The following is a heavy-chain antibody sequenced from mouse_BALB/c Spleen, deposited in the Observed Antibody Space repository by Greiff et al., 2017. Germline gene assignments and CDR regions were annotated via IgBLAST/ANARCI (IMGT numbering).Heavy chain of an antibody. CDR1: GFTFSSYG. Sequence: DVKLQESGGDLVKPGGSLKLSCAASGFTFSSYGMSWVRQTPDKRLEWVATISSGGSYTYYPDSVKGRFTISRDNAKNTLYLQMSSLKSEDTAMYYCARQELTGTRGFAYWGQGTLVTVSA. D-gene: IGHD4-1*01. CDR2: ISSGGSYT. V-gene: IGHV5-6*02. CDR3: ARQELTGTRGFAY. J-gene: IGHJ3*01.